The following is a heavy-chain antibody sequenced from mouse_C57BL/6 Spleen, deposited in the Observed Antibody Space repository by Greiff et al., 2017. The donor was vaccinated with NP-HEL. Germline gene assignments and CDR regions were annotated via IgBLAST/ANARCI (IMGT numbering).Heavy chain of an antibody. CDR1: GFTFSSYT. V-gene: IGHV5-9*01. CDR2: ISGGGGNT. D-gene: IGHD2-1*01. CDR3: ARVLLPCFDY. Sequence: EVMLVESGGGLVKPGGSLKLSCAASGFTFSSYTMSWVRQTPEKRLEWVATISGGGGNTYYPDSVKGRFTISRDNAKNTLYLQMSSLRSEDTALYYCARVLLPCFDYWGQGTTLTVSS. J-gene: IGHJ2*01.